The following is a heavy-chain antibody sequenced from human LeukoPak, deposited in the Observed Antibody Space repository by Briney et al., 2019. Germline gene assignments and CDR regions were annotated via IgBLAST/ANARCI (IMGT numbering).Heavy chain of an antibody. Sequence: GASLKISCKGSGYGFTSYWIGWVRQMPGKGLEWMGVIYPGDSDTRYSPSFQGQVTISADKSISTAYLQWSSLKASDTAMYYCARQTTYRNSYYFDYWGQGTLVTVSS. V-gene: IGHV5-51*01. D-gene: IGHD4-23*01. J-gene: IGHJ4*02. CDR2: IYPGDSDT. CDR1: GYGFTSYW. CDR3: ARQTTYRNSYYFDY.